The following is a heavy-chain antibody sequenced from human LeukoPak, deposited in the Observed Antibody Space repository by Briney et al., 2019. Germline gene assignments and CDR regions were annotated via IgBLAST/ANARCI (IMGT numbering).Heavy chain of an antibody. Sequence: GESLKISCKGSGYSFTNYWIGWVRQMPGKGLEWMGIIYPDDSDTRYSPSFQGQVTISVDKSISTAYLQWTNLKASDTAMYYCARQTAVAGDYWGQGTLVTVSS. V-gene: IGHV5-51*01. CDR2: IYPDDSDT. D-gene: IGHD6-19*01. J-gene: IGHJ4*02. CDR3: ARQTAVAGDY. CDR1: GYSFTNYW.